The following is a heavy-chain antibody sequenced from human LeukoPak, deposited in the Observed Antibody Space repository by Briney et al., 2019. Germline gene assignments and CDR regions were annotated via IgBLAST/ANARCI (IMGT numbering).Heavy chain of an antibody. CDR1: GFTFSSYA. J-gene: IGHJ6*02. D-gene: IGHD3-9*01. V-gene: IGHV3-23*01. CDR2: ISGSGGST. Sequence: PGGSLRLSCAASGFTFSSYAMSWVRQAPGKGLEWVSAISGSGGSTYYADSVKGRFIISRDNSKNTLYLQMNSLRAEDTAVYYCAKGADILTGYDPYYYYGMDVWGQGTTVTVSS. CDR3: AKGADILTGYDPYYYYGMDV.